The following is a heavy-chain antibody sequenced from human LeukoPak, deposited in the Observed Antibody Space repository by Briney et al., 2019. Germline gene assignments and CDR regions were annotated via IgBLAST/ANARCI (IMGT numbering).Heavy chain of an antibody. J-gene: IGHJ4*02. V-gene: IGHV4-4*02. CDR1: GGSISSSNW. D-gene: IGHD6-19*01. CDR2: IYHRRST. Sequence: PSETLSLTCAVSGGSISSSNWWSWVRQPPGKGLVWTGEIYHRRSTTYDPSLKSQSPLSVDKSKNQFSLKLRSLTAADTAVYYCARLAVAHTSDYWGQGTLVTVSS. CDR3: ARLAVAHTSDY.